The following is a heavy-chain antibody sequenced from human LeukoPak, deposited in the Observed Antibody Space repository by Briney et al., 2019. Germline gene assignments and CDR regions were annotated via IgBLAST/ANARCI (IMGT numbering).Heavy chain of an antibody. CDR2: ISGSGGTT. D-gene: IGHD5-18*01. CDR3: AKEPADTAYYYYGMDV. CDR1: GFTFSSYA. V-gene: IGHV3-23*01. Sequence: GGSLRLSCAASGFTFSSYAMSWVRQAPGKGLEWFSGISGSGGTTYYADSVRGRFTISRDSSKNTLYLQINSLRAEDTAVYYCAKEPADTAYYYYGMDVWGQGTTVTVSS. J-gene: IGHJ6*02.